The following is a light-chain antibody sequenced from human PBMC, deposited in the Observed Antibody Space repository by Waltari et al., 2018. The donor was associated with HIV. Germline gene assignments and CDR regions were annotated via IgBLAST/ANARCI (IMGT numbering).Light chain of an antibody. CDR2: EVN. Sequence: QSALTQPPSASGSPGQSVPISCTGTSSALGGYNYVSWYQQYPGKAPKVMIHEVNKRPSGVPDRFSGSKSGNTASLTVSGLQAEDEAYYYCSSYAGSNSWVFGGGTKLTVL. CDR3: SSYAGSNSWV. V-gene: IGLV2-8*01. J-gene: IGLJ3*02. CDR1: SSALGGYNY.